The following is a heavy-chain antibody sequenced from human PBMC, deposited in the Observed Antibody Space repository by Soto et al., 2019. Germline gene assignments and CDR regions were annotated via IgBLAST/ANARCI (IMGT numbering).Heavy chain of an antibody. CDR2: IYYTGST. CDR1: GASISSYY. Sequence: SETLSLTCTVSGASISSYYWGWIRQPPGKGLEWVGYIYYTGSTNYNPSLKSRVTISVDTSKNQFSLKLSSVTAADTAVYYCARYNWGAMGAFDIWGQGTMVTVSS. CDR3: ARYNWGAMGAFDI. J-gene: IGHJ3*02. D-gene: IGHD1-1*01. V-gene: IGHV4-59*01.